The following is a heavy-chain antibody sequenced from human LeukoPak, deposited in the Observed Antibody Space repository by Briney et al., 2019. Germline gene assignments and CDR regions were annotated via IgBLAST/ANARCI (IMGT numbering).Heavy chain of an antibody. CDR1: GYTFTDYY. CDR2: IHPSGGST. V-gene: IGHV1-46*01. J-gene: IGHJ4*02. D-gene: IGHD5-18*01. Sequence: ASVKVSCKASGYTFTDYYMYWVRQAPGQGPECMGVIHPSGGSTTYAQKFQGRVTLTKDTATSTVYIELSSLRSDDTAVYYCARMAMDPAMVTNFFDLWGQGTLLTVS. CDR3: ARMAMDPAMVTNFFDL.